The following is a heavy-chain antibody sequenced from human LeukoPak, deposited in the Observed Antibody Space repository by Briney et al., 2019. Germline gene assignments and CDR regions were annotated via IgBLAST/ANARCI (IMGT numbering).Heavy chain of an antibody. D-gene: IGHD5-12*01. Sequence: GGSLRLSCAASGFTFSSYAMSWVRQAPGKGLEGVSAISGSGGSTYYADSVKGRFTISRDNSKHTLYLQMNSLRAENTAVYYCAKDHSGYARFYFDYWGQGTLVTVSS. J-gene: IGHJ4*02. V-gene: IGHV3-23*01. CDR3: AKDHSGYARFYFDY. CDR1: GFTFSSYA. CDR2: ISGSGGST.